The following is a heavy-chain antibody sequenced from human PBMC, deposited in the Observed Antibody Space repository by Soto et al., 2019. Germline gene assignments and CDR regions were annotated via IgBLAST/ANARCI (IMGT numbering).Heavy chain of an antibody. Sequence: PSETLSLTCAVYGGSFSGYYWSWIRQPPGKGLEWIGEINHSGSTNYNPSLKSRVTISVDTSKNQFSLKLSSVTAADTAVYYCARGAARSRVWGSYRYPTFDYWGQGTLVTVSS. V-gene: IGHV4-34*01. CDR2: INHSGST. D-gene: IGHD3-16*02. CDR3: ARGAARSRVWGSYRYPTFDY. J-gene: IGHJ4*02. CDR1: GGSFSGYY.